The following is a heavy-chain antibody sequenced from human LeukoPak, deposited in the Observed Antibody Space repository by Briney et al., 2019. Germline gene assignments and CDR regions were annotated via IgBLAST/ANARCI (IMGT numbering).Heavy chain of an antibody. Sequence: GGSLRLSCAASGFTFSSYEMNWVRQAPGEGLEWISYISNSGSTIYYADSVKGRFTISRDNAKNSLYLQMNSLRDDDTAVYYRARGYQWGFDFWGQGNLVIVSS. CDR3: ARGYQWGFDF. CDR1: GFTFSSYE. CDR2: ISNSGSTI. D-gene: IGHD2-8*01. V-gene: IGHV3-48*03. J-gene: IGHJ4*02.